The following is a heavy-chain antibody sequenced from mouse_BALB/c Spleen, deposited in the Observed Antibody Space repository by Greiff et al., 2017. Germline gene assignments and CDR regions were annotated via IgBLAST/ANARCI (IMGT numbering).Heavy chain of an antibody. CDR2: IDPENGDT. V-gene: IGHV14-4*02. CDR1: GFNIKDYY. Sequence: VHVKQSGAELVRSGASVKLSCTASGFNIKDYYMHWVKQRPEQGLEWIGWIDPENGDTEYAPTFQGKATMTADTSSNTAYLQLSSLTSEDTAVYYCNAYGNYFDYWGQGTTLTVSS. D-gene: IGHD2-1*01. J-gene: IGHJ2*01. CDR3: NAYGNYFDY.